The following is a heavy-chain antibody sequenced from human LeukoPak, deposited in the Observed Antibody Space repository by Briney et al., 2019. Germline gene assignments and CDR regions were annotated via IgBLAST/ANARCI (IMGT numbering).Heavy chain of an antibody. D-gene: IGHD6-13*01. Sequence: SETLSLTCTVSGGSISSSSYYWGWIRQPPGKGLEWIGSIYYGGSTYYNPSLKSRVTISVDTSKNQFSLKLSSVTAADTAVCYCATAYSSSWFDYWGQGTLVTVSS. V-gene: IGHV4-39*01. J-gene: IGHJ4*02. CDR3: ATAYSSSWFDY. CDR1: GGSISSSSYY. CDR2: IYYGGST.